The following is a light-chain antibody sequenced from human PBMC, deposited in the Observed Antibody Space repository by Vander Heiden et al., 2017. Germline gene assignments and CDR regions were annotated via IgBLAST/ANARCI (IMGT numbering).Light chain of an antibody. J-gene: IGKJ4*01. CDR1: QSISSW. Sequence: DIQMTQSPSTLSASIGDRVTITCRASQSISSWLAWYQQKPGKAPKLLIYKASNLESGVPSRFSGSGSGTEFTLTISSLQPDDFATYYCQHFNNYSLTFGGGTKVEIK. V-gene: IGKV1-5*03. CDR2: KAS. CDR3: QHFNNYSLT.